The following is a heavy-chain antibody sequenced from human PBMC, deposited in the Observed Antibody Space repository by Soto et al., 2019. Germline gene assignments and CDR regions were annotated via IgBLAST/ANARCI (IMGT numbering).Heavy chain of an antibody. D-gene: IGHD6-13*01. CDR1: GFTFSSYG. CDR2: IWYDGSNK. J-gene: IGHJ6*02. CDR3: AREHGQFHSSSWYNKPPYYYYGMDV. V-gene: IGHV3-33*01. Sequence: PWGSLRLSCAASGFTFSSYGMHWVRQAPGKGLEWVAVIWYDGSNKYYADSVKGRFTISRDNSKYTLYLQMNILRAEDTAVYYCAREHGQFHSSSWYNKPPYYYYGMDVWGQGTTVTVSS.